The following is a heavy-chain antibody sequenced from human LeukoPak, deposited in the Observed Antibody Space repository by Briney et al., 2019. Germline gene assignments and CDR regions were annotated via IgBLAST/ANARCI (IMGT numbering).Heavy chain of an antibody. D-gene: IGHD3-10*01. V-gene: IGHV3-66*01. CDR3: ARDRGYMVRGVPSDY. J-gene: IGHJ4*02. CDR2: IYSGGST. Sequence: GGSLRLSCAASGFTFSSYAMSWVRQAPGKGLEWVSVIYSGGSTYYADSVKGRFTISRDNSKNTLYLQMNSLRAEDTAVYYCARDRGYMVRGVPSDYWGQGTLVTVSS. CDR1: GFTFSSYA.